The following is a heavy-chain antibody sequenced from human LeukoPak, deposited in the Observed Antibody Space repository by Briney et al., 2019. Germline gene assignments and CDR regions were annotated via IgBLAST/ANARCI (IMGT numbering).Heavy chain of an antibody. CDR3: ARVPRRSYEYYFDY. CDR2: INPNSGGT. CDR1: GYTFTGYY. J-gene: IGHJ4*02. D-gene: IGHD3-16*01. V-gene: IGHV1-2*02. Sequence: ASVKVSCTASGYTFTGYYMHWVRQAPGQGLEWMGWINPNSGGTNYAQKFQGRVTMTRDTSTSTVYMELSSLRSEDTAVYYCARVPRRSYEYYFDYWGQGTLVTVSS.